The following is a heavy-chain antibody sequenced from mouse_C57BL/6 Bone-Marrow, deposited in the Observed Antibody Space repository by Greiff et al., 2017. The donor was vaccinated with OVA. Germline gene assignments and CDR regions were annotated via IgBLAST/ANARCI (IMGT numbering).Heavy chain of an antibody. CDR2: IDPENGDT. CDR3: TTDTTVAYYAMDY. Sequence: VQLQQSGAELVRPGASVKLSCTASGFNIKDDYMHWVKQRPEQGLEWIGWIDPENGDTEYASKFQGKATITADTSSSTAYLQLSSLTSEDTAVYYCTTDTTVAYYAMDYWGQGTSVTVSS. V-gene: IGHV14-4*01. D-gene: IGHD1-1*01. CDR1: GFNIKDDY. J-gene: IGHJ4*01.